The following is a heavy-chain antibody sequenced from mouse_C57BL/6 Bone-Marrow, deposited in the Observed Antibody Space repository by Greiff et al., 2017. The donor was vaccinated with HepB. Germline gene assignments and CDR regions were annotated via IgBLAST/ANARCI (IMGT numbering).Heavy chain of an antibody. J-gene: IGHJ3*01. D-gene: IGHD2-3*01. CDR1: YTFSRRVH. CDR3: SEDSAVYFCARGGFYDGYYEFAY. CDR2: GQGLEWIG. Sequence: QVQLKQSGPELARPWASVKISCQAFYTFSRRVHFAIRDTNYWMQWVKQRPGQGLEWIGAIYPGDGDTNYNGKFKGKATLTADKSSSTAYMQLSSLTSEDSAVYFCARGGFYDGYYEFAYWGQGTLVTVSA. V-gene: IGHV1-87*01.